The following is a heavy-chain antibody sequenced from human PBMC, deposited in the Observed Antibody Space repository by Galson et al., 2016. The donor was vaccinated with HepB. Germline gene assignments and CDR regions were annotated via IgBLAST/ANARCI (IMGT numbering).Heavy chain of an antibody. D-gene: IGHD4-11*01. CDR2: LFSSGTT. Sequence: SETLSLTCSVSGDSFSGTVYSWAWIRQPPGKGLEWIGNLFSSGTTFSNPSLKSRITTSVDTSNNHFSLKLSSVTAADTALYYCARRTRTTVGDYYFDLWGRGTLVSVSS. V-gene: IGHV4-39*02. CDR3: ARRTRTTVGDYYFDL. J-gene: IGHJ2*01. CDR1: GDSFSGTVYS.